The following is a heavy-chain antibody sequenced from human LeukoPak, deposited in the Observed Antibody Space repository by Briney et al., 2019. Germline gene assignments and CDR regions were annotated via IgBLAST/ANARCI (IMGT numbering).Heavy chain of an antibody. V-gene: IGHV4-59*01. CDR1: GGSISSYY. CDR3: ARGSEQLVYGT. D-gene: IGHD6-13*01. CDR2: IYYSGST. J-gene: IGHJ5*02. Sequence: PSETLSLTCTVSGGSISSYYWSWIRQPPGKGLEWIGYIYYSGSTNYNPSLKGRVTISVDTSKNQFSLKLSSVTAADTAVYYCARGSEQLVYGTWGQGTLVTVSS.